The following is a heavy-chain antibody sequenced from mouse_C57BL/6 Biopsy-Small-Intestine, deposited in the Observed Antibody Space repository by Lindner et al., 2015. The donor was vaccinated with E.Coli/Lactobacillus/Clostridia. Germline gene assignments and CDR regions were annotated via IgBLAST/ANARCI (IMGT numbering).Heavy chain of an antibody. CDR2: INPYNDGT. V-gene: IGHV1-14*01. CDR3: AVYYSNYVLAY. D-gene: IGHD2-5*01. CDR1: GYTFTTYV. Sequence: VQLQESGPELVKPGASVRMSCKASGYTFTTYVINWVKQKPGQGLEWIGYINPYNDGTKYNEKFKGKATLTSDKSASTAYMELSSLTSEDSAVYYCAVYYSNYVLAYWGQGTLVTVSA. J-gene: IGHJ3*01.